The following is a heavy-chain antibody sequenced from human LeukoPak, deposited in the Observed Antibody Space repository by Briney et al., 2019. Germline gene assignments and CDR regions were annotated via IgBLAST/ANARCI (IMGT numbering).Heavy chain of an antibody. CDR1: GFTFDDYA. CDR2: ISGDGGST. V-gene: IGHV3-43*02. Sequence: GGSLRLSCAASGFTFDDYAMHWVRQAPGKGLEWVSLISGDGGSTYYADSVKGRFTISRDNSKNSLYLQMNSLRTEDTALYYCAKDVLNYYYGSGSYYGAGLMDVWGQGTTDTVSS. J-gene: IGHJ6*02. D-gene: IGHD3-10*01. CDR3: AKDVLNYYYGSGSYYGAGLMDV.